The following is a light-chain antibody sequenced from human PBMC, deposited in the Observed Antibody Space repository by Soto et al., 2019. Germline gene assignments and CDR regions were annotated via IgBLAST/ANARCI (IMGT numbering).Light chain of an antibody. CDR3: QQYYSTPLT. J-gene: IGKJ4*01. V-gene: IGKV4-1*01. CDR1: QSVLYSSNNKNY. Sequence: DIVMTQSPDSLAVSLGERATINCKSSQSVLYSSNNKNYLAWYQQKAGQPPKLLIYWASTRESGVPDRFSGSGSGTDFTLTISSLQAEDVAVYYGQQYYSTPLTCGGGTKVEIK. CDR2: WAS.